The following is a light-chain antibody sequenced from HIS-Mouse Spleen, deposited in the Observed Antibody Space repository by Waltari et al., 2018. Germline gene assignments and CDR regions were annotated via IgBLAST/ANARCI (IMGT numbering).Light chain of an antibody. Sequence: QSVLTQPPSASGTPGQRVTISCSGSSSNIGSNYVYWYQQLPGPAPKLLIYRNNQRPCGVPDRFSGSKSGTSASLAISGLRSEDEADYYCAAWDDSLSGVVFGGGTKLTVL. J-gene: IGLJ2*01. CDR1: SSNIGSNY. CDR3: AAWDDSLSGVV. V-gene: IGLV1-47*01. CDR2: RNN.